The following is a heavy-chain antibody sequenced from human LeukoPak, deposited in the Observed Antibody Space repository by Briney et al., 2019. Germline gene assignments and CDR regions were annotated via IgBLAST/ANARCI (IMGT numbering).Heavy chain of an antibody. V-gene: IGHV7-4-1*02. J-gene: IGHJ4*02. CDR3: ARGNCGGDCYGY. CDR1: GYTFTSYA. D-gene: IGHD2-21*01. Sequence: GASVKVSCKASGYTFTSYAMNWVRQAPGQGLEWMGWINTNTGNPTYAQGFTGRFDFSLDTSVSTAYLRISSLKAEDTAVYYCARGNCGGDCYGYWGQGTLVTVSS. CDR2: INTNTGNP.